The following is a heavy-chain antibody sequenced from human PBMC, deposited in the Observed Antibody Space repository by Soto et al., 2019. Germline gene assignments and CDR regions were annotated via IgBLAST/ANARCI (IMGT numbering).Heavy chain of an antibody. Sequence: QVQLVESGGGVVQPGRSPRLSCAASGFTFSSYAMHWVRQAPGKGLEWVAVISYDGSNKYYADSVKGRFTISRDNSKNTLYLQMNSLRAEDTAVYYCARGPPKYYYDSSGYFSWGQGTLVTVSS. CDR2: ISYDGSNK. V-gene: IGHV3-30-3*01. D-gene: IGHD3-22*01. CDR1: GFTFSSYA. J-gene: IGHJ4*02. CDR3: ARGPPKYYYDSSGYFS.